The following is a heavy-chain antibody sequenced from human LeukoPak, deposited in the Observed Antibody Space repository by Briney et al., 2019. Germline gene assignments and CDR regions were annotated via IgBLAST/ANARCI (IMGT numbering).Heavy chain of an antibody. CDR3: AREKAVGD. Sequence: PGGSLRLSCAASGXTFSSNTMNWVRQAPGKGLEWVSSISSTSSAIYYADSVEGRFTISRDNAKYSLYLQMDSLRDEDTAVYYCAREKAVGDWGQGTLVTVSS. V-gene: IGHV3-48*02. CDR1: GXTFSSNT. CDR2: ISSTSSAI. J-gene: IGHJ4*02. D-gene: IGHD1-26*01.